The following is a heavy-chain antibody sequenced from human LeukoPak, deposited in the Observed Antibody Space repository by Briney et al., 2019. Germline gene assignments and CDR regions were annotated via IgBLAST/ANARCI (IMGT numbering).Heavy chain of an antibody. D-gene: IGHD2-15*01. V-gene: IGHV1-2*06. CDR3: ATRAGGPTDY. Sequence: GASVKVSCKASGYTFTGYYMHWVRQAPGQGLEWMGRINPNSGGTNYAQKFQGRVTMTRDTSISTAYMELSSLRSEDTAVYYCATRAGGPTDYWGQGTLVTVSS. J-gene: IGHJ4*02. CDR2: INPNSGGT. CDR1: GYTFTGYY.